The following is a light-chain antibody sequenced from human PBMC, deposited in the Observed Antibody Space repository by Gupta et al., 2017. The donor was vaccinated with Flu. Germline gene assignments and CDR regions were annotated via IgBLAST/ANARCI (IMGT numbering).Light chain of an antibody. V-gene: IGKV3-20*01. J-gene: IGKJ2*01. CDR2: GAS. CDR1: QSVSSSY. Sequence: PGTLSLSPGERATLSCRASQSVSSSYLAWYQQKPGQAPRLLIYGASSRATGIPDRFSGSGSGTDFTLTISRLEPEDFAVYYCQQYASGNTFGQGTKLEIK. CDR3: QQYASGNT.